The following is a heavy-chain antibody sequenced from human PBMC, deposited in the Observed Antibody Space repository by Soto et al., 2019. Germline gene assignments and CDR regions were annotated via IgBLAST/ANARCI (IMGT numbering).Heavy chain of an antibody. D-gene: IGHD1-26*01. CDR2: INSDGSST. CDR1: GFTFSSYW. V-gene: IGHV3-74*01. J-gene: IGHJ3*02. Sequence: GSLRLSCAASGFTFSSYWMHWVRQAPGKGLVWVSRINSDGSSTSYADSVKGRFTISRDNAKNTLYLQMNSLRAEDTAVYYCARVGSYYGDAFDIWGQGTMVTVSS. CDR3: ARVGSYYGDAFDI.